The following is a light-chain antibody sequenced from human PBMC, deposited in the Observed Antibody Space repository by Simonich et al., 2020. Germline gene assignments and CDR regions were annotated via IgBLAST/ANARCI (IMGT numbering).Light chain of an antibody. CDR3: QQYYSTPYT. CDR1: QSVLYTSNTKNY. J-gene: IGKJ2*01. V-gene: IGKV4-1*01. CDR2: WAS. Sequence: DIVMTQSPDSLAVSLGERATINCKSSQSVLYTSNTKNYVACYHQKPGQHPKLLIYWASTRESGVPDRFSGSGSGTDFTLTISSLQAEDVAVYYCQQYYSTPYTFGQGTKLEIK.